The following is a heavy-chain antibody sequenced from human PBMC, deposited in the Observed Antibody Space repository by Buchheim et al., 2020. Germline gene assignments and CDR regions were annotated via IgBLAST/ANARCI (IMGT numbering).Heavy chain of an antibody. J-gene: IGHJ4*02. CDR3: LRVWNDGTIDI. V-gene: IGHV3-7*02. Sequence: EVQLVESGGDLVQPGGSLRLSCAGSGFTFSSYWMSWVRQAPGKGLEWVAIIKQDGSEKHYVDSVKGRLTISRDNAKNSVYLQMNSLRAEDTAVYYCLRVWNDGTIDIWGQGTL. CDR1: GFTFSSYW. CDR2: IKQDGSEK. D-gene: IGHD1-1*01.